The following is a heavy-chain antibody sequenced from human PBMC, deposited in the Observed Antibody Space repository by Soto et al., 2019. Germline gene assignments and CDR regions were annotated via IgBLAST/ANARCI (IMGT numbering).Heavy chain of an antibody. CDR3: AKPYVDIVDYGMDV. CDR2: ISGSGGST. D-gene: IGHD5-12*01. CDR1: GFTFSSYA. Sequence: GGSLRLSCAASGFTFSSYAMSWVRQAPGKGLEWVSAISGSGGSTYYADSVKGRFTISRDNSKNTLYLQMNSLRAEDTAVYYCAKPYVDIVDYGMDVWGQGTTVTVSS. V-gene: IGHV3-23*01. J-gene: IGHJ6*02.